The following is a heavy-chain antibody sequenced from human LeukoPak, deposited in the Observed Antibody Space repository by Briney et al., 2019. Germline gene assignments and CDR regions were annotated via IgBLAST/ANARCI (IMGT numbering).Heavy chain of an antibody. D-gene: IGHD3-22*01. V-gene: IGHV4-39*07. CDR3: ARRREGGSGYYYFPSGGFDY. J-gene: IGHJ4*02. Sequence: PSETLSLTCTVSGDSISSSGYYWGWIRQPPGKGLEWIGSIYYSGSTYYNPSLKSRVTISVDTSKSQFSLKLSSVTAADTAVYYCARRREGGSGYYYFPSGGFDYWGQGTLVTVSS. CDR2: IYYSGST. CDR1: GDSISSSGYY.